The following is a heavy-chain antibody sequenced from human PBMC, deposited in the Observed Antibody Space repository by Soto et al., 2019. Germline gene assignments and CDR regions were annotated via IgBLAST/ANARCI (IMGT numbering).Heavy chain of an antibody. D-gene: IGHD2-8*01. CDR1: GGSFSGYY. CDR2: INHSGST. V-gene: IGHV4-34*01. J-gene: IGHJ3*02. CDR3: ARDFFSGGVFDI. Sequence: SETLSLTCAVYGGSFSGYYWTWIRQPPGTGLEWIGEINHSGSTNYNPSLKSRVTISVDTSKNQFSLKLSSVTAADTAVYYCARDFFSGGVFDIWGQGTMVTVSS.